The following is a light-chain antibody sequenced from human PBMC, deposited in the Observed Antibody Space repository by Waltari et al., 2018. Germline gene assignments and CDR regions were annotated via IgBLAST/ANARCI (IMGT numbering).Light chain of an antibody. CDR1: SLRSYY. Sequence: SSELTQDPVVSVALGQTVRITCQGASLRSYYATWYHQNPGQAPVLVMYGKNNRPSGIPDRFSGSYSGTTASLIITGAQAEDEGDYYCNSRDSRGHPLVFGTGTKVTVL. CDR2: GKN. V-gene: IGLV3-19*01. J-gene: IGLJ1*01. CDR3: NSRDSRGHPLV.